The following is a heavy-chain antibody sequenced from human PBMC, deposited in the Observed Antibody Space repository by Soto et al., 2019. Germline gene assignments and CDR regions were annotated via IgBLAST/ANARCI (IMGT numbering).Heavy chain of an antibody. CDR1: GLTFSGHW. CDR2: IKPDGSET. D-gene: IGHD2-21*02. J-gene: IGHJ4*02. Sequence: GGSLRLSCAASGLTFSGHWITWVRQTPGEGLQWVAAIKPDGSETFYVDSVKGRFTISRDNARNSLFLQMDSLRAEDTAVYYCTSRPSGMTYHAVFDFWGQGTLVTVSS. CDR3: TSRPSGMTYHAVFDF. V-gene: IGHV3-7*03.